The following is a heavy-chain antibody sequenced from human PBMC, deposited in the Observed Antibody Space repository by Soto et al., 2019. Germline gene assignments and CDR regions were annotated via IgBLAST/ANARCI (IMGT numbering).Heavy chain of an antibody. V-gene: IGHV2-5*02. D-gene: IGHD3-9*01. CDR1: GFSLSTSGVG. Sequence: SGPTLVKPTPTLTLTCTFSGFSLSTSGVGLGWIRQPPGKALEWLALIYWDDDKRYSPSLKSRLTITKDTSKNQVVLTMTNMDPVDTATYYCAHIDQLLRYFDWQNWFDPWGQGTLVTVSS. J-gene: IGHJ5*02. CDR2: IYWDDDK. CDR3: AHIDQLLRYFDWQNWFDP.